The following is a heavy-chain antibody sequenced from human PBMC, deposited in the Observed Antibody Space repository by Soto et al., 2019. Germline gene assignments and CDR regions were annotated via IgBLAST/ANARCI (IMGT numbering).Heavy chain of an antibody. J-gene: IGHJ4*02. CDR2: IIPILGIA. CDR3: AREHKDIVLMVYAEDSNYFDY. Sequence: PSVKVSCKASGGTFSSYTISWVRQAPGQGLEWMGRIIPILGIANYAQKFQGRVTITADKSTSTAYMELSSLRSDDTAVYYCAREHKDIVLMVYAEDSNYFDYWGQGTLVTVSS. V-gene: IGHV1-69*04. D-gene: IGHD2-8*01. CDR1: GGTFSSYT.